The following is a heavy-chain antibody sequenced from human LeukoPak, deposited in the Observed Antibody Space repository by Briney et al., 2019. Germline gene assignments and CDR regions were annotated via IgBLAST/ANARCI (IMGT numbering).Heavy chain of an antibody. J-gene: IGHJ6*02. Sequence: GGSLRLSCAASGFTFSSYSMNWVRQAPGKGLEWVSSISSSSSYIYYADSVKGRFTISRDNAKNSLYLQMNSLRAEDTAVYYCARVLGYCSSTSCYPKGGYGMDVWGQGTTVTVSS. CDR1: GFTFSSYS. D-gene: IGHD2-2*01. CDR3: ARVLGYCSSTSCYPKGGYGMDV. CDR2: ISSSSSYI. V-gene: IGHV3-21*01.